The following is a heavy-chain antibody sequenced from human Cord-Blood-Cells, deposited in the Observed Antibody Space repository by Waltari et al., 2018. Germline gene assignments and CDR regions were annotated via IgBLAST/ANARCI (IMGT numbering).Heavy chain of an antibody. CDR1: GFTFTGYY. D-gene: IGHD3-16*01. CDR2: INPNSGGT. J-gene: IGHJ4*02. Sequence: QVQLVQSGAEVKKPGASVKVSCKASGFTFTGYYMHWVRQAPGQGLEWMGRINPNSGGTNYAQKFQGRVTMTRDTSISTAYMELSRLRSDDTAVYYCARDWKRWGVGFDYWGQGTLVTVSS. V-gene: IGHV1-2*06. CDR3: ARDWKRWGVGFDY.